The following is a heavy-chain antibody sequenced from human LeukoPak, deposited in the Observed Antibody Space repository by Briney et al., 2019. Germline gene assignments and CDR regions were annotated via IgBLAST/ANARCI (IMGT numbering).Heavy chain of an antibody. CDR1: GYTLTDLS. CDR2: FDPEDGET. Sequence: ASVKVSCKVSGYTLTDLSMHWVRQAPGKGLEWMGGFDPEDGETIYAQKFQGRVTMTEDTFTDTAYMELSSLRSEDTAVYYCATDSPIGAHYNYWGQGTLVTVSP. D-gene: IGHD6-6*01. V-gene: IGHV1-24*01. CDR3: ATDSPIGAHYNY. J-gene: IGHJ4*02.